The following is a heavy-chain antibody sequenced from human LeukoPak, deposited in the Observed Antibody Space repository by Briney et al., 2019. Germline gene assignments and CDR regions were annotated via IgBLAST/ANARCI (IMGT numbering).Heavy chain of an antibody. Sequence: GGSLRLSCAASGFTFSSYGMHWVRQAPGQGLEWVAVISYDGSNKYYADSVKGRFTISRDNSKNTLYLQMNSLRAEDTAVYYCARSRDAEQVVPAAITHHWGQGTLVTVSS. J-gene: IGHJ5*02. CDR1: GFTFSSYG. CDR3: ARSRDAEQVVPAAITHH. CDR2: ISYDGSNK. D-gene: IGHD2-2*02. V-gene: IGHV3-30*03.